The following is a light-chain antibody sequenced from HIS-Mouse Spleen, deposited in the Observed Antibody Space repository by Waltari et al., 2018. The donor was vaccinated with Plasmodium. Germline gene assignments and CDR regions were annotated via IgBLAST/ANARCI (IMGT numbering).Light chain of an antibody. J-gene: IGKJ4*01. CDR1: QDISNY. V-gene: IGKV1-33*01. CDR3: QQYDNLPLS. CDR2: DAS. Sequence: DIQMTQSPSSLSASVGARVTITCQASQDISNYLNWYQQKPGKAPKLLIYDASNLETVVPSRFSGSGSGTDFTFTISSLQPEDIVTYYCQQYDNLPLSFGGGTKVEIK.